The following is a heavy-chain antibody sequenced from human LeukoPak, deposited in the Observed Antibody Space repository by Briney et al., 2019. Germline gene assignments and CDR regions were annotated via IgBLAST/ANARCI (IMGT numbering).Heavy chain of an antibody. CDR3: ARDLAWGAFDY. CDR1: GFTFSNHG. D-gene: IGHD7-27*01. CDR2: VSPPGGGT. V-gene: IGHV3-23*01. J-gene: IGHJ4*02. Sequence: PGGSLRLSCAASGFTFSNHGMNWVRQAPGKGREWLSGVSPPGGGTYYADSVKGRFTISRDDSKNTLSLQMNSLRVEDTAVYHCARDLAWGAFDYWGQGTLVTVSS.